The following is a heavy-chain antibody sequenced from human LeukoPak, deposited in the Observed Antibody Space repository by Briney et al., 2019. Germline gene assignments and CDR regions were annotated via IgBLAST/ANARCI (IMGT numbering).Heavy chain of an antibody. J-gene: IGHJ3*01. CDR3: ARVPPDYNDLHDALDL. D-gene: IGHD4-17*01. CDR2: IIPIFGTA. Sequence: SVKVSCKASGGTFSSYAISWVRQAPGQGLEWMGGIIPIFGTANYAQKFQGRVTITADESTSTAYMELSSLRSEDTAVYYCARVPPDYNDLHDALDLWGQGTVVTVSS. CDR1: GGTFSSYA. V-gene: IGHV1-69*01.